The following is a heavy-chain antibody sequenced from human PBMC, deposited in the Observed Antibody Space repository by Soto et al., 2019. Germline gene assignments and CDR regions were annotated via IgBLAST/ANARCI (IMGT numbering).Heavy chain of an antibody. V-gene: IGHV4-30-2*01. Sequence: LSLTCAVSGGSISSGGYAWAWIRQPPGKCLEWVGYIYQSGSTYYNPSLKSRVTIAADRSKNQFSLNLASVTAADTAVYYCARSYSGGDAYFDYWGQGTVVTVSS. J-gene: IGHJ4*02. CDR1: GGSISSGGYA. D-gene: IGHD2-21*02. CDR3: ARSYSGGDAYFDY. CDR2: IYQSGST.